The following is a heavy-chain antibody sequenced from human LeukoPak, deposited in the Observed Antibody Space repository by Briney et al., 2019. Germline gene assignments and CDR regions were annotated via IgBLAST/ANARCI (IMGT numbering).Heavy chain of an antibody. J-gene: IGHJ4*02. CDR2: VSSGSASV. CDR1: GLTFSRYS. V-gene: IGHV3-48*04. Sequence: GGSLRLSCAASGLTFSRYSMSWVRQAPGKGLEWLSFVSSGSASVDYADSVKGRFTISRDNAKNSLYLQMNSLTVEDTAVYYCASGGSYFDYWGQGTLVTVSS. CDR3: ASGGSYFDY. D-gene: IGHD3-10*01.